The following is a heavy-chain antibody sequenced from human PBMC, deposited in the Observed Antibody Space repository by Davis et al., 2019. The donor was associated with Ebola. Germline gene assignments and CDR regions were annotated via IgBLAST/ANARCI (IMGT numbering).Heavy chain of an antibody. Sequence: GGSLRLSCAASGFTFSNYAMSWVRQAPGKGLEWVASISASDGTIKYAESVKGRFTISRDNSKSTLYLQMNSLRGEDTAVHYCAKARVDSGSNPIFDYWGRGTLVTVSS. V-gene: IGHV3-23*01. J-gene: IGHJ4*02. CDR2: ISASDGTI. D-gene: IGHD1-26*01. CDR3: AKARVDSGSNPIFDY. CDR1: GFTFSNYA.